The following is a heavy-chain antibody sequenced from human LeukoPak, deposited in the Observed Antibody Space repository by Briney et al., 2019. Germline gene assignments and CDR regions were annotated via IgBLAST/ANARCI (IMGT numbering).Heavy chain of an antibody. Sequence: PGGSLRLSCAASGFAFRSSAMHWVRQAPGKGLEWVAVTPPDESNKHYVESVKGRFTISRDNSKNTLYLQKDSLRAEDTAVYYCARQGSSLDYFYNYLDVWGNGTTVIVSS. CDR3: ARQGSSLDYFYNYLDV. J-gene: IGHJ6*03. D-gene: IGHD6-6*01. V-gene: IGHV3-30*01. CDR1: GFAFRSSA. CDR2: TPPDESNK.